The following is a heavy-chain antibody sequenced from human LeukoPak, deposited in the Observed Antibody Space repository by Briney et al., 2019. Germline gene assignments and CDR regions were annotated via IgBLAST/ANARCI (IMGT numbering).Heavy chain of an antibody. Sequence: PGGSLRLSCAASGFTFSSYGMHWVRQAPGKGLEWVAVISYDGSNKYYADSVKGRFTISRDNSKNTLYLQMNSLRAEDTAVYYCAKATAGTTRGEGNWFDPWGQGTLVTVSS. J-gene: IGHJ5*02. D-gene: IGHD1-7*01. CDR1: GFTFSSYG. CDR2: ISYDGSNK. V-gene: IGHV3-30*18. CDR3: AKATAGTTRGEGNWFDP.